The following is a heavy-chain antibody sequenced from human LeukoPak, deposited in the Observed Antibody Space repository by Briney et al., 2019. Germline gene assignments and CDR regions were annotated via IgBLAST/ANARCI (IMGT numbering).Heavy chain of an antibody. CDR1: GYTFTGYY. V-gene: IGHV1-2*02. CDR3: AGSDSSGFKNDY. CDR2: IKPNSGGT. J-gene: IGHJ4*02. Sequence: GASVKVSCKASGYTFTGYYMHWVRQAPGQGLEWMGWIKPNSGGTNYAQKLQGRVTMTRDTSISTAYMELSRLRSDDTAVYYCAGSDSSGFKNDYWGQGTLVTVSS. D-gene: IGHD3-22*01.